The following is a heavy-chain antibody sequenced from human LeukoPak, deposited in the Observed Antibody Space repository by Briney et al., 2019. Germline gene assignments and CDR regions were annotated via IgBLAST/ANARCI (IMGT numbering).Heavy chain of an antibody. V-gene: IGHV1-2*02. CDR1: GYTFTSYA. CDR3: ARDDGITGTTVA. D-gene: IGHD1-20*01. CDR2: INPNSGGT. Sequence: GASVKVSCKASGYTFTSYAMNWVRQAPGQGLEWMGWINPNSGGTNYAQKFQGRVTMTRDTSISTAYMELSRLRSDDTAVYYCARDDGITGTTVAWGQGTLVTVSS. J-gene: IGHJ5*02.